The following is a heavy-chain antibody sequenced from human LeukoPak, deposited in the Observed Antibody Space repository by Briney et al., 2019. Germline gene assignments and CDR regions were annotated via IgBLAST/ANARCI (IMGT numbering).Heavy chain of an antibody. CDR2: MNKESNLYAT. D-gene: IGHD1-26*01. Sequence: GGSLRLSCVASGFTFSDSAIHWVRQASGKGLEWIGHMNKESNLYATALAASLKSTFTVPSYDSKNTPYLHMNSLKTEDTALYYCTRDSGTYNLFDPWGQGTLVTVSS. J-gene: IGHJ5*02. V-gene: IGHV3-73*01. CDR1: GFTFSDSA. CDR3: TRDSGTYNLFDP.